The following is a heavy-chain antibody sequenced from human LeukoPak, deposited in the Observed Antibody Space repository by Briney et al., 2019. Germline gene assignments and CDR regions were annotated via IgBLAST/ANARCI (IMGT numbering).Heavy chain of an antibody. D-gene: IGHD2-15*01. CDR1: GFTFSSFS. V-gene: IGHV3-48*04. J-gene: IGHJ4*02. CDR2: ISSSSSTI. Sequence: AGGSLRLSCAASGFTFSSFSMNWVRQAPGKGLEWVSYISSSSSTIYYADSVKGRFTISRDNAKNSLYLQMSSLRAEDTAVYYCARSFRWPFDFWGQGTLVTVSS. CDR3: ARSFRWPFDF.